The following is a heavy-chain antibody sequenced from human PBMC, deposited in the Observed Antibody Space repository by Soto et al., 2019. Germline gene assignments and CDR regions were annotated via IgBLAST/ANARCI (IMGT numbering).Heavy chain of an antibody. Sequence: QVQLVQSGAEVKKPGASVKVSCKASGYTFTGYYMHWVRQAPGQGFEWMGWINPNSGCTNYAQTFQGRVTMTRDTSISTASMKLSRLRSDDTAVYYCFSRNPPHHGMDVWGQGTTVTVSS. V-gene: IGHV1-2*02. D-gene: IGHD1-1*01. CDR3: FSRNPPHHGMDV. CDR2: INPNSGCT. CDR1: GYTFTGYY. J-gene: IGHJ6*02.